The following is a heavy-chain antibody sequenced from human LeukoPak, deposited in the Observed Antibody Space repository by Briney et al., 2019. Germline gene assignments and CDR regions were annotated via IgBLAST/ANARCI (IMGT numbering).Heavy chain of an antibody. CDR1: GFTFSDNY. D-gene: IGHD4-11*01. Sequence: GGSLRLSCAASGFTFSDNYMSWIRQAPGKGLEWISYISSSGSTIYYADSVKGRFTISRDNAKNSLYLQVNNLRAEDTAVYYRAREPHDYTMYYFDYWGQGTLVTVSS. CDR3: AREPHDYTMYYFDY. J-gene: IGHJ4*02. V-gene: IGHV3-11*04. CDR2: ISSSGSTI.